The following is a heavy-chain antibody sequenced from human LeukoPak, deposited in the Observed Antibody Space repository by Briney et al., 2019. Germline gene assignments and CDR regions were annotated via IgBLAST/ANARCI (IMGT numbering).Heavy chain of an antibody. CDR1: GFTFSSYG. CDR3: AKVSYCSSTSCARFVDY. V-gene: IGHV3-30*18. J-gene: IGHJ4*02. CDR2: ISYDGSNK. Sequence: PGGSLRLSCAASGFTFSSYGMHWVRQAPGKGLEWVAVISYDGSNKYYADSVKGRFTISRDNSKNTLYLQMNSLRAEDTAVYYCAKVSYCSSTSCARFVDYWGQGTLVTVSS. D-gene: IGHD2-2*01.